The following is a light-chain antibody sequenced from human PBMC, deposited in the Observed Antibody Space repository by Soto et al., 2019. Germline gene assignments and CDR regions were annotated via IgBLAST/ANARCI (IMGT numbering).Light chain of an antibody. CDR3: QSYDSSLSGVV. CDR1: SSNIGAGYD. V-gene: IGLV1-40*01. Sequence: QSVLKQPPSVSGAPGQRVTISCTGSSSNIGAGYDVHWYQQLPGTAPKLLIYGNSNRPSGVPDRFSGSKSGTSASLAITGLQAEDEADYYCQSYDSSLSGVVFGGGTQLTV. J-gene: IGLJ2*01. CDR2: GNS.